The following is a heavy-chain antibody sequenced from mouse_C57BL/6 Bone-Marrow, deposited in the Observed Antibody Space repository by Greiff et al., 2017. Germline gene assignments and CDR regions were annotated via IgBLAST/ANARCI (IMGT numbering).Heavy chain of an antibody. CDR2: IRNKANGYTK. D-gene: IGHD5-1*01. V-gene: IGHV7-3*01. J-gene: IGHJ1*03. Sequence: EVKLVESGGGLVQPGGSLSLSCAASGFTFTDYYMSWVRQPPGKALEWLGFIRNKANGYTKEYSASVKGRFPISRDNSQSSLYLQMNALRAEDSATYYCARSPGYLLYFEVWGTGTTVTVSS. CDR3: ARSPGYLLYFEV. CDR1: GFTFTDYY.